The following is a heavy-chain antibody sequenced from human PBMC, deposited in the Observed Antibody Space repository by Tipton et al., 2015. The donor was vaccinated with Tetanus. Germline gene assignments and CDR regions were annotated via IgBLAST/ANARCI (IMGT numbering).Heavy chain of an antibody. CDR2: IYINGRN. Sequence: TLSLTCTVSGDSISSNYWSWIRQPAGKGPEWIGRIYINGRNNYNPSLKSRVTMSIDTSKNQFSLNLRSVTAADTAVYYCARDRGFTTYNYFDPWGQGTLVTVS. D-gene: IGHD5-24*01. J-gene: IGHJ5*02. CDR1: GDSISSNY. V-gene: IGHV4-4*07. CDR3: ARDRGFTTYNYFDP.